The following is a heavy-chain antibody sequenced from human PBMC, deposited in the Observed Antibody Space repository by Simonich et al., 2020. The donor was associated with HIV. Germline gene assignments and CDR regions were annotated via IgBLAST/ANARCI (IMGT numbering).Heavy chain of an antibody. CDR3: ARSTGYDLDY. J-gene: IGHJ4*02. V-gene: IGHV4-34*01. Sequence: QVQLQQWGAGLLKPSETLSLTCAVYGGSFSGYYWTWIRQPPGKGLEWIGEINHSGSTDYNPSLKSRVTISVDTSKNQFSLKLSSVTAADTAVYYCARSTGYDLDYWGQGTLVTVSS. D-gene: IGHD5-12*01. CDR1: GGSFSGYY. CDR2: INHSGST.